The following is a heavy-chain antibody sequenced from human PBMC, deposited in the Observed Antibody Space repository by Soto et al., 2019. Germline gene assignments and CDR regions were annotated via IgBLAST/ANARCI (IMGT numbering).Heavy chain of an antibody. CDR3: ARVNHVFLPEGWTYDLDAPYYYYGMDV. CDR2: INAGNGNT. J-gene: IGHJ6*02. Sequence: ASVKVSCKASGYTFTSYAMHWVRQAPGQRLEWMGWINAGNGNTKYSQKFQGRVTITRDTSASTAYMELSSLRSEDTAVYYCARVNHVFLPEGWTYDLDAPYYYYGMDVWGQGTTVTVSS. CDR1: GYTFTSYA. V-gene: IGHV1-3*01. D-gene: IGHD3-3*01.